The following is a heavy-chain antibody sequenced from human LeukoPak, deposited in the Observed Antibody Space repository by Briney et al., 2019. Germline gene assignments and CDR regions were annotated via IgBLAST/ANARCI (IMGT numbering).Heavy chain of an antibody. D-gene: IGHD6-19*01. V-gene: IGHV3-23*01. CDR1: GFTFSYYV. CDR3: AKDGRIAVAGTLGGDWFDP. Sequence: GGSLRLSCAASGFTFSYYVMSWVRQAPGKGLEWVSAISGSGGSTYYADSVKGRFTISRDNSKNTLYLQMNSLRAEDTAVYYCAKDGRIAVAGTLGGDWFDPWGKGTLVTVSS. J-gene: IGHJ5*02. CDR2: ISGSGGST.